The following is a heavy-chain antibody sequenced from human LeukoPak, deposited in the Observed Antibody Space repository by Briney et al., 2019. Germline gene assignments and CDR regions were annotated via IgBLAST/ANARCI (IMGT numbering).Heavy chain of an antibody. CDR3: ARGPVPAADLGDYYMDV. V-gene: IGHV4-39*07. Sequence: SETLSLTCIVSGGSISSSIYYWAWVRQPPGKGLEWIGTVFYNGATQYSPSLRSRVTISIDTSTNQFSLKLSTVTAADTAVYYCARGPVPAADLGDYYMDVWGKGTTVTVSS. CDR1: GGSISSSIYY. CDR2: VFYNGAT. J-gene: IGHJ6*03. D-gene: IGHD2-2*01.